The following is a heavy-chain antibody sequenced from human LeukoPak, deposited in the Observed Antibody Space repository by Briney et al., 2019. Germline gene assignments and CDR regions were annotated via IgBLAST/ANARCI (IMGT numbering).Heavy chain of an antibody. J-gene: IGHJ4*02. CDR2: IYDSEST. D-gene: IGHD3-22*01. Sequence: SETLSLTCTVSGGSISSYFWNWIRQPPGKGLEWIGYIYDSESTNYNPSLKSRVTISVDTSKNQFSLKLSSVTAADTAVYYCARDPTYYYDSSGYSWGQGTLVTVSS. CDR1: GGSISSYF. V-gene: IGHV4-59*12. CDR3: ARDPTYYYDSSGYS.